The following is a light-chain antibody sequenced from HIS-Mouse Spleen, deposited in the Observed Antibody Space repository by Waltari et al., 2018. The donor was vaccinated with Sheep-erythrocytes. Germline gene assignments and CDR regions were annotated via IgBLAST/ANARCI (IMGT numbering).Light chain of an antibody. CDR2: GAS. V-gene: IGKV3-20*01. Sequence: EIVLTQSPGTLSLSPGETATLSCRASQSVSSSYLAWYQQKPGQAPRLLIYGASSRASGIPARFSGSGSGTDFTLTISRLEPEDFAVYYCQQYGSLLTFGGGTKVEIK. J-gene: IGKJ4*01. CDR3: QQYGSLLT. CDR1: QSVSSSY.